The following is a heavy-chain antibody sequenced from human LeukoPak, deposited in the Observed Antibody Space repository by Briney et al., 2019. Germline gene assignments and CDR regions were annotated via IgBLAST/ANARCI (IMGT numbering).Heavy chain of an antibody. CDR3: ARNDYVDY. V-gene: IGHV1-18*01. CDR2: ISTYNGDT. Sequence: ASVKVSCKASGFTFTSYGISWVRQAPGQGLEWMGWISTYNGDTNYAQKLQGRVTMTTDTSTNTAYMELRSLRSDDTAVYYCARNDYVDYWGQGTLVTVSS. J-gene: IGHJ4*02. CDR1: GFTFTSYG.